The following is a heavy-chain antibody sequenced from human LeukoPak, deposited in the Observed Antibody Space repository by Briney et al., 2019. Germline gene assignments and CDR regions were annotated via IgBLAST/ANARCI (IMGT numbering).Heavy chain of an antibody. CDR2: ISSSSSYI. D-gene: IGHD6-13*01. Sequence: PGGSLTLSCAASGFNFSSYSMHWVRQAPGKGLEWVSSISSSSSYIYYADSVKGRFTISRDSAKNSLYLQMNSLRAEDTALYYCARGPTGSSWYVWVDYWGQGTLVTVSS. V-gene: IGHV3-21*01. CDR1: GFNFSSYS. CDR3: ARGPTGSSWYVWVDY. J-gene: IGHJ4*02.